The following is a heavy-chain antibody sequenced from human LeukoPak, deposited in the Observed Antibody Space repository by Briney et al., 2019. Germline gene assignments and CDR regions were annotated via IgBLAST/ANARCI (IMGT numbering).Heavy chain of an antibody. Sequence: ASVKVSCKASGYTFTKYGITWVRQAPGQGLEWMGWISTYNGNTNYAQKLQGRVTMTTDTSTSTAYMELRSLISDDAAVYYCARGHDYGDYWGLYWGQGTLVTVSS. CDR2: ISTYNGNT. CDR1: GYTFTKYG. D-gene: IGHD4-17*01. V-gene: IGHV1-18*01. J-gene: IGHJ4*02. CDR3: ARGHDYGDYWGLY.